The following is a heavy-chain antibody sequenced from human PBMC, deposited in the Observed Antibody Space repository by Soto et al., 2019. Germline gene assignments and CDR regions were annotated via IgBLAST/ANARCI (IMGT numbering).Heavy chain of an antibody. V-gene: IGHV4-39*01. CDR2: IYYSGSS. J-gene: IGHJ4*02. CDR1: GGSITSSEYY. D-gene: IGHD1-1*01. Sequence: SETLSLTCTVSGGSITSSEYYWAWIRQPPGKGLQFVGTIYYSGSSYSNPSLKSRLSMSVDTSKNQFSLTMKSVTAADTGVYYCASHPLNWSDADSWGPGVLVTVSS. CDR3: ASHPLNWSDADS.